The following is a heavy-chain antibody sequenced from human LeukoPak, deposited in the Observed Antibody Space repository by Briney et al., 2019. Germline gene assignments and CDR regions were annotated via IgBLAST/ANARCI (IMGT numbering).Heavy chain of an antibody. D-gene: IGHD3-3*01. V-gene: IGHV3-74*01. CDR3: AKDLGRFGVGVSLDF. J-gene: IGHJ4*02. CDR2: ISSDGSNT. Sequence: GGSLRLSCAASGFTFSSYWMHWARQDAGKGLVWVARISSDGSNTIYADSVKGRFTISREWSRNTLYLQMNSLRVEDSAVYYCAKDLGRFGVGVSLDFWGLGTLVTVAS. CDR1: GFTFSSYW.